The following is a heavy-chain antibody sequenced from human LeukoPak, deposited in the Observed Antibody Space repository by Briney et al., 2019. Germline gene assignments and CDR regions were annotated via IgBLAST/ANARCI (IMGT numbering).Heavy chain of an antibody. J-gene: IGHJ4*02. CDR2: INHSGST. Sequence: SETLSLTCTVSGGSISSYYWSWIRQPPGKGLEWIGEINHSGSTNYNPSLKSRVTISVDTSKNQFSLKLSSVTAADTAVYYCARLEDYVWGSYPIHWGQGTLVTVSS. CDR1: GGSISSYY. V-gene: IGHV4-34*01. CDR3: ARLEDYVWGSYPIH. D-gene: IGHD3-16*02.